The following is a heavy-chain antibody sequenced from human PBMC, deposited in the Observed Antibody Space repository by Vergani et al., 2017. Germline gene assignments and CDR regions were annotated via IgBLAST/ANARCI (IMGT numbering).Heavy chain of an antibody. CDR2: ISGRGTYI. Sequence: EVHLLESGGGLVQSGGSLRLSCAASGFTFSNSAVSWVRQAPGRGLAWVSSISGRGTYIYYADSVKGRFTISRDNAKNSRYLQMNSLRAEDTAVYYCARGPEFGELGLFNIWFGPWGQGTLVTVSS. CDR3: ARGPEFGELGLFNIWFGP. CDR1: GFTFSNSA. D-gene: IGHD3-10*01. J-gene: IGHJ5*02. V-gene: IGHV3-21*03.